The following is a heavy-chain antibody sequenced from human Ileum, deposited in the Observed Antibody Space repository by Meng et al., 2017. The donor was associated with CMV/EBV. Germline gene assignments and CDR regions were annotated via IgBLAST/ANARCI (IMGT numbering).Heavy chain of an antibody. CDR3: AREGPTDWGRALDY. D-gene: IGHD7-27*01. CDR1: GGSMSSYY. CDR2: IYTSGSS. Sequence: AELQASGPGLLKPSETLSLTCIVSGGSMSSYYWSWIRQPAGKGLEWIGRIYTSGSSNYNSSLKSRVTMSVDTSKNQFSMKLNSVTAADTAVYYCAREGPTDWGRALDYWGQGTLVTVSS. J-gene: IGHJ4*02. V-gene: IGHV4-4*07.